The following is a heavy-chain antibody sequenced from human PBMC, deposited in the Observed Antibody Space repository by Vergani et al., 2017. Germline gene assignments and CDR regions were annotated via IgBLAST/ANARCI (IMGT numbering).Heavy chain of an antibody. Sequence: QVQLVQSGAEVKKPGASVKVSCKASGGTFSSYTISWVRQAPGQGLEWMGRIIPILGIANYAQKFQGRVTITADKSTSTAYMELSSLRSEDTAVYYCARDLGNDYYDSSGYYYVSWFDHWGQGTLVTVSS. CDR1: GGTFSSYT. CDR2: IIPILGIA. CDR3: ARDLGNDYYDSSGYYYVSWFDH. J-gene: IGHJ5*02. D-gene: IGHD3-22*01. V-gene: IGHV1-69*04.